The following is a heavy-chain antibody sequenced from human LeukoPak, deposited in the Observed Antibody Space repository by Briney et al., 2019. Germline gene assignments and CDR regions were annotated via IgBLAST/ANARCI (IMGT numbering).Heavy chain of an antibody. CDR2: ISGSGGST. CDR3: AKLISGGTEGY. V-gene: IGHV3-23*01. CDR1: GFTFSSHA. J-gene: IGHJ4*02. D-gene: IGHD3-10*01. Sequence: GGSLRLSCAASGFTFSSHAMSWVRQAPGKGLEWVSAISGSGGSTYYADSVKGRFTISRDNSKNTLYLQMNSLRAEDTAVYYCAKLISGGTEGYWGQGTLVTVSS.